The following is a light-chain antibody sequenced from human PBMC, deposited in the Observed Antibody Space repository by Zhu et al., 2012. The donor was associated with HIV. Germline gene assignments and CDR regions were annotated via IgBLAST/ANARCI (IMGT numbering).Light chain of an antibody. CDR2: GAS. J-gene: IGKJ1*01. V-gene: IGKV3-20*01. Sequence: ESVLTQPPATLSLSPGERATLSCRASQSISSTYLAWYQQKPGQAPRLLIYGASSRATGIPDRFSGSGSGTDFTLTISRLEPEDFAVYYCQQYNYSPRTFGQGTKVEIK. CDR1: QSISSTY. CDR3: QQYNYSPRT.